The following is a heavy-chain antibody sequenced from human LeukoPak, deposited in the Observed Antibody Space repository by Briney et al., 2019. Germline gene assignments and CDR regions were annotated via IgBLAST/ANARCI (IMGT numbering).Heavy chain of an antibody. V-gene: IGHV3-43*02. CDR1: GFTFDDYV. Sequence: GGSLRLSCAASGFTFDDYVMHWVRQAPGKGLGWVSLISGDGGSTYYADSVKGRFTISRDNSKNSLYLQMNSLRTEGTALYYCVKVWQPGRSYAFDIWGQGTMVTVSS. CDR2: ISGDGGST. D-gene: IGHD1-26*01. CDR3: VKVWQPGRSYAFDI. J-gene: IGHJ3*02.